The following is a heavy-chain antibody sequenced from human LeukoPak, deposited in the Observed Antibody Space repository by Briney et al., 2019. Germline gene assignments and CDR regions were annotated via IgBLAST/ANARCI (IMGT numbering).Heavy chain of an antibody. CDR2: INHSGNT. V-gene: IGHV4-34*01. J-gene: IGHJ4*02. Sequence: PSETLSLTCAVYGGSFSGYYWSWIRQPPGKGLEWIGEINHSGNTNSNPSLKSRVTMSVDTSKNQFSLRLSSVTAADTAVYYCATTTIRLGFWGQGTLVTVSS. CDR1: GGSFSGYY. CDR3: ATTTIRLGF. D-gene: IGHD1-26*01.